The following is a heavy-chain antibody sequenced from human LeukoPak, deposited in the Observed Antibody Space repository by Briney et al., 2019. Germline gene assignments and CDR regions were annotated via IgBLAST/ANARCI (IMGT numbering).Heavy chain of an antibody. CDR1: GGSMSSSGQY. D-gene: IGHD4-17*01. V-gene: IGHV4-39*01. CDR3: ARNMTAVSRLDVFDI. CDR2: IYYSGST. Sequence: PSETQSLTCTVSGGSMSSSGQYWGWIRQSPVKGLEWIGSIYYSGSTYYNPSLKSRVTISVDTSKNQFSLELRSVTAADTAIYYCARNMTAVSRLDVFDIWGPGTMVTVS. J-gene: IGHJ3*02.